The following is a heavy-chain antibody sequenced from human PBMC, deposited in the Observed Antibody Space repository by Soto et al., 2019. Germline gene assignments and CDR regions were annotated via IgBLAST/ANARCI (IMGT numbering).Heavy chain of an antibody. J-gene: IGHJ3*01. CDR2: IYSGGNT. CDR3: ARDQLYYNDISGRPLNAFDV. D-gene: IGHD3-22*01. Sequence: GGSLRLSCAASGFDVSSNYMNWVRQAPGKGLEWVSIIYSGGNTYYADSVKGRFTISRDNAKNSLYLQMNSLRAEDTAVYYCARDQLYYNDISGRPLNAFDVWGQGTMVTVSS. V-gene: IGHV3-53*01. CDR1: GFDVSSNY.